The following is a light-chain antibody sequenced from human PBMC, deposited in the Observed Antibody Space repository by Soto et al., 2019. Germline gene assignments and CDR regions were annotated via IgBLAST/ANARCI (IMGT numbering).Light chain of an antibody. Sequence: DMQLTQSPSSLSASVGDRVTITCRASESISTYLNWFQQKPGKAPRLLIYAASSLHSGVPSRFSGSGSGTDFTLTISSLQPQDFASYYCQETYSVPFFSFGPGTKVDIK. V-gene: IGKV1-39*01. CDR1: ESISTY. CDR3: QETYSVPFFS. J-gene: IGKJ3*01. CDR2: AAS.